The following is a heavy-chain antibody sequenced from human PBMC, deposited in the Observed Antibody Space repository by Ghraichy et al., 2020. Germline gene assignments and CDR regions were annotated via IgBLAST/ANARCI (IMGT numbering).Heavy chain of an antibody. CDR2: IKSKTDGGTT. CDR3: TTLYYYDSSGYSTDAFDI. Sequence: SCAASGFTFSNAWMNWVRQAPGKGLEWVGRIKSKTDGGTTDYAAPVKGRFTISRDDSKNTLYLQMNSLKTEDTAVYYCTTLYYYDSSGYSTDAFDIWGQGTMVTVSS. CDR1: GFTFSNAW. J-gene: IGHJ3*02. V-gene: IGHV3-15*07. D-gene: IGHD3-22*01.